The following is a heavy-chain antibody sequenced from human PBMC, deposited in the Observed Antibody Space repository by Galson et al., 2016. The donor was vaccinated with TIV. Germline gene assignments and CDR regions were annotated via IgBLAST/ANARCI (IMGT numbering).Heavy chain of an antibody. D-gene: IGHD3-16*02. CDR1: GFTFSRHW. V-gene: IGHV3-7*03. CDR3: ATVITFGGVIVYGRDYGMDV. CDR2: IKQDGDYK. Sequence: SLRLSCAASGFTFSRHWMSWVRLAPGKGLEWVANIKQDGDYKYYVDSVKGRFTISRDNAKNSLYLQMNSLRAEDTAVYYCATVITFGGVIVYGRDYGMDVWGQGSMVTVSS. J-gene: IGHJ6*02.